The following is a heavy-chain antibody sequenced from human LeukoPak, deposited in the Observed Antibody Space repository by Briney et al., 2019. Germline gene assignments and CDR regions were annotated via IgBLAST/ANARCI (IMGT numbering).Heavy chain of an antibody. D-gene: IGHD3-22*01. Sequence: ASVKVSCKASGYTFTTYGISWVRQAPGQGLEWMGWISANNGNTNYARKLQGRVTMTTDTSTTTAYMELRSLGSDDTAVYYCARDRGHDSGGYFRDWGQGTLVTVSS. J-gene: IGHJ4*02. V-gene: IGHV1-18*01. CDR2: ISANNGNT. CDR3: ARDRGHDSGGYFRD. CDR1: GYTFTTYG.